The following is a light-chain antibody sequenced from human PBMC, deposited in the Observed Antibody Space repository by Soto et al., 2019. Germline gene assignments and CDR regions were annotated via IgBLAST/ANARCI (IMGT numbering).Light chain of an antibody. CDR2: EVS. V-gene: IGLV2-14*01. Sequence: QSALTQPASVAGSPGQSITISCTGTSSDVGGYNYVSWYQQHPGKAPKLMIYEVSNRSSGVSNCFSGSKSGNTDTLTISGLKAEDEADYYCSSYTGSSTLYVFGTGSKVTVI. CDR3: SSYTGSSTLYV. J-gene: IGLJ1*01. CDR1: SSDVGGYNY.